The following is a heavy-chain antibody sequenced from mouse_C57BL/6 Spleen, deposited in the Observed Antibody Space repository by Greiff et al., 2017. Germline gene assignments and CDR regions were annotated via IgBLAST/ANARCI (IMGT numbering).Heavy chain of an antibody. V-gene: IGHV7-3*01. J-gene: IGHJ4*01. CDR2: IRNKANGYTT. D-gene: IGHD1-1*01. CDR1: GFTFTDYY. CDR3: ARYKVITTVVEGAMDY. Sequence: EVHLVESGGGLVQPGGSLSLSCAASGFTFTDYYMSWVRQPPGKALEWLGFIRNKANGYTTEYSASVKGRFTISRDNSQSILYLQMNALRAEDSATYYCARYKVITTVVEGAMDYWGQGTSVTVSS.